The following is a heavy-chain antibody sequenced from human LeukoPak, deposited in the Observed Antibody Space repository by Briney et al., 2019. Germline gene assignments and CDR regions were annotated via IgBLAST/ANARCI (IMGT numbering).Heavy chain of an antibody. D-gene: IGHD1-26*01. CDR1: GFTFSTYA. J-gene: IGHJ3*02. CDR2: ISSSGSTT. V-gene: IGHV3-48*04. Sequence: GGSLRLSCAASGFTFSTYAMIWVRQAPGKGLEWVSYISSSGSTTYYADSVKGRFTISRDNAKNSLYLQMNSLRAEDTALYYCARYRFVVGATDSFDIWGQGTMVTVSS. CDR3: ARYRFVVGATDSFDI.